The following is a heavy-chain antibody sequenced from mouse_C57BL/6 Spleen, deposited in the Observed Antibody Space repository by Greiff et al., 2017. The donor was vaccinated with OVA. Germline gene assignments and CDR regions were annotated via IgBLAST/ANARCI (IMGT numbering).Heavy chain of an antibody. D-gene: IGHD3-1*01. J-gene: IGHJ4*01. CDR2: IRNKANGYTT. CDR1: GFTFTDHY. CDR3: ARYSGGCFHYDLDD. Sequence: VEFGGGLVQPGGSLSLSCAASGFTFTDHYMSWVRQPPGKAPEWVGFIRNKANGYTTEYSASVTGRFTISRDNSPSILYLQMNALRAEDDATYDCARYSGGCFHYDLDDWGQGTSVTVSS. V-gene: IGHV7-3*01.